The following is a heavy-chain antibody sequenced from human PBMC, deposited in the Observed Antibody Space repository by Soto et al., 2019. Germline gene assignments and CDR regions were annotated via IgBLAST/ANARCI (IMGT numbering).Heavy chain of an antibody. CDR2: IYYSGST. Sequence: QVQLQESGPGLVKPSQTLSLTCTVSGGSISSGGYYWSWIRQHPGKGLEWIGYIYYSGSTYYNPSLKSRVTIPVDTAKNQFPLKLSSVTAADTAVYYCARAWGVVVAATKGLDGMDVWGQGTTVTVSS. CDR1: GGSISSGGYY. J-gene: IGHJ6*02. V-gene: IGHV4-31*03. D-gene: IGHD2-15*01. CDR3: ARAWGVVVAATKGLDGMDV.